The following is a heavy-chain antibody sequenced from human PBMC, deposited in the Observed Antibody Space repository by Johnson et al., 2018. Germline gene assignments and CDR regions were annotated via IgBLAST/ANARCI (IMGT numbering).Heavy chain of an antibody. J-gene: IGHJ3*01. CDR3: FRGGTIAV. Sequence: VQLVESGGGLVQPGESLRLSCEASGFTFSNHDMHWVRQATGKGLEWVSTIGVDGDTYYPGSVKGRFTISRENAENPVYLEMNSLRVADTAVYYCFRGGTIAVWGQGTMVTVSS. D-gene: IGHD3-9*01. CDR1: GFTFSNHD. CDR2: IGVDGDT. V-gene: IGHV3-13*01.